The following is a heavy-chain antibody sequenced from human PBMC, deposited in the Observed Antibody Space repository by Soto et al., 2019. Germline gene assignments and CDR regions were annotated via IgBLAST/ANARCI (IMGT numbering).Heavy chain of an antibody. D-gene: IGHD6-13*01. V-gene: IGHV2-5*02. J-gene: IGHJ4*02. CDR2: IYWGDDK. Sequence: QITLKESGPTLVKTTQTLTLTCTFSRFSLRTSRVDVGWIRQPPGKGLAWLPLIYWGDDKRYSPSVKSRITISKDPSKYQVILTRTNIDPVDTAIYYCAHSVCSGWYQPLTFDYSGQGTLVTVSS. CDR3: AHSVCSGWYQPLTFDY. CDR1: RFSLRTSRVD.